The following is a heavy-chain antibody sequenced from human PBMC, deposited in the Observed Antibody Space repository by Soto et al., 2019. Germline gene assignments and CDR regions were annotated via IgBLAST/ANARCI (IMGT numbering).Heavy chain of an antibody. CDR3: ARESYCGGDCYYYFDY. Sequence: SVKVSCKASGGTFSSYAISWVRQAPGQGLEWMGGIIPIFGTANCAQKFQGRVTITADESTSTAYMELSSLRSEDTAVYYCARESYCGGDCYYYFDYWGQGTLVTVSS. CDR1: GGTFSSYA. CDR2: IIPIFGTA. J-gene: IGHJ4*02. D-gene: IGHD2-21*02. V-gene: IGHV1-69*13.